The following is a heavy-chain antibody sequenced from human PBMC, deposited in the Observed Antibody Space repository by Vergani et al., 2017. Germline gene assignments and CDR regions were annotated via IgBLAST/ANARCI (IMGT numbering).Heavy chain of an antibody. D-gene: IGHD6-13*01. J-gene: IGHJ4*02. Sequence: EVQLVESGGGLVQPGGSLKLSCAASGFTFSGSAMHWVRQASGKGLEWVGRIRSKANSHATAYAASVKGRFTISRDDSKNTAYLQMNSLKTEDTAVYYCTIAAGXAAYWGQGTLVTVSS. V-gene: IGHV3-73*01. CDR1: GFTFSGSA. CDR3: TIAAGXAAY. CDR2: IRSKANSHAT.